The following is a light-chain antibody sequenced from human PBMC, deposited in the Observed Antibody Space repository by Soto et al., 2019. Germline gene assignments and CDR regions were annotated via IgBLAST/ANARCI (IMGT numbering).Light chain of an antibody. V-gene: IGLV2-14*01. J-gene: IGLJ3*02. CDR1: SSDVGGHNY. CDR3: SSYSSSVTLV. CDR2: EVT. Sequence: QSALTQPASVSGSPGQSITISCTGTSSDVGGHNYVSWYQHHPGKAPKLLIYEVTDRPSGVSNRFSGSKSGITASLTISGLQAEDEAYYFCSSYSSSVTLVFGGGTKLTVL.